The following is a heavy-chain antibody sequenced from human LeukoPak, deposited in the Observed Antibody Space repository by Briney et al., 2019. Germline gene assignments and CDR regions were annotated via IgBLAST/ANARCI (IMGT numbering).Heavy chain of an antibody. J-gene: IGHJ4*02. CDR1: GDSMTRGGYY. D-gene: IGHD4-11*01. V-gene: IGHV4-31*03. CDR3: ARAVDYRNYFDY. CDR2: IYHSGTT. Sequence: PSETLSLTCTVSGDSMTRGGYYWSWVRQHPGKGLEWVWFIYHSGTTFYNPSLESRATISVDTSQNQFSLKLTSVTAADTAVYYCARAVDYRNYFDYWGQGTLVTVSS.